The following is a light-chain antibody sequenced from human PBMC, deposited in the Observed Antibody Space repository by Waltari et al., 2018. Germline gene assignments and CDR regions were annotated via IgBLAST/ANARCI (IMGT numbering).Light chain of an antibody. Sequence: DIQMTQSPSSLSASVGDRVPITCQASQDISNYLNWYQQKPGKAPKLLIYDASNLETGVPSRFSGSGSGTDFTFTISSLQPEDMATYYCQQYDNLLLTFGGGTKVEIK. V-gene: IGKV1-33*01. J-gene: IGKJ4*01. CDR2: DAS. CDR3: QQYDNLLLT. CDR1: QDISNY.